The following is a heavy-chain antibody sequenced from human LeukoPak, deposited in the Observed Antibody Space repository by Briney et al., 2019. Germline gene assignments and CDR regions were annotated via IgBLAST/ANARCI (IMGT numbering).Heavy chain of an antibody. D-gene: IGHD3-16*02. CDR1: GGTFSRYA. CDR2: IIPMFGTA. CDR3: ATSVWGSYRWEH. V-gene: IGHV1-69*13. J-gene: IGHJ1*01. Sequence: GASVKVSCKASGGTFSRYAVSWVRQAPGQGLEWMGRIIPMFGTANYAQKFQGRVTITADDSTSTAYIELSSLRSEDTAVFYCATSVWGSYRWEHWGQGTLVTVSS.